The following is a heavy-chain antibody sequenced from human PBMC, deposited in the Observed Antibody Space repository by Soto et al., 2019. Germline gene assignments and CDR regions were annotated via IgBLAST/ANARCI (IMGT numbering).Heavy chain of an antibody. CDR2: TYYNGDT. CDR3: ARVPCYIDGWRTFDF. Sequence: SETLSLTCTASDDSFRGADYYWSWIRQPLGKGPEWIGYTYYNGDTKYNPALKSRVTISVDTSKNQFSLRLSSVPAADTAGYFCARVPCYIDGWRTFDFWGRGILVTVSS. D-gene: IGHD2-15*01. CDR1: DDSFRGADYY. V-gene: IGHV4-61*08. J-gene: IGHJ4*02.